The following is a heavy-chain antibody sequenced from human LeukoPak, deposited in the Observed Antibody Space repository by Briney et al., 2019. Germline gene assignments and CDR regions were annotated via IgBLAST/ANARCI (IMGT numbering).Heavy chain of an antibody. J-gene: IGHJ6*02. CDR1: GFTFSDYE. V-gene: IGHV3-48*03. CDR2: ISSSGSTT. D-gene: IGHD3-22*01. Sequence: GGSLRLSCAASGFTFSDYEMNWVRQAPGKGLEWVSYISSSGSTTHYADSVKGRFTISRDKAKTSLNLQMNNLRAEDTAVYYCARTYDTSGYYYHYYYGMDVWGQGTTVTVSS. CDR3: ARTYDTSGYYYHYYYGMDV.